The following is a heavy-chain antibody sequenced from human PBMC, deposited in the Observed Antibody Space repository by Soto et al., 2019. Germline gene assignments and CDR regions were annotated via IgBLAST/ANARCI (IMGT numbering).Heavy chain of an antibody. CDR3: ARDLFNQLAYCGGDCSPYYYYGMDV. CDR2: IWYDGSNK. CDR1: GFTFSSYG. Sequence: PGGSLRLSCAASGFTFSSYGMHWVRQAPGKGLEWVAVIWYDGSNKYYADSVKGRFTNSRDNSKNTLYLQMNSLRAEDTAVYYCARDLFNQLAYCGGDCSPYYYYGMDVWGQGTTVTVSS. D-gene: IGHD2-21*02. J-gene: IGHJ6*02. V-gene: IGHV3-33*01.